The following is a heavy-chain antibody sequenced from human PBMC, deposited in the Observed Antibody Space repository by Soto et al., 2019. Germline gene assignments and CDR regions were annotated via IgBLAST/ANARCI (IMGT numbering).Heavy chain of an antibody. CDR1: GGSISSYY. V-gene: IGHV4-59*01. CDR3: ARDAAVGLFDY. Sequence: SETLSLTCTVSGGSISSYYWSWIRQPPGKGLEWIGYIYYSGSTNYNPSLKSRVTISVDTSKNQFSLKLSSVTADDTAVYYCARDAAVGLFDYWGQETLVTVS. CDR2: IYYSGST. J-gene: IGHJ4*02. D-gene: IGHD1-26*01.